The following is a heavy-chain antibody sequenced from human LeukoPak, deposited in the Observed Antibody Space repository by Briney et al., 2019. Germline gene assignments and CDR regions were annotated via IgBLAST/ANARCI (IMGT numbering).Heavy chain of an antibody. Sequence: GGSLRLSCAASGFPFSSYSMNWVRQAPGKGLEWVSSISSSSSYIYYADSVKGRFTISRDNAKNSLYLQMNSLRAEDTAVYYCARVDGRKGSFDYWGQGTLVTVSS. V-gene: IGHV3-21*01. CDR3: ARVDGRKGSFDY. CDR2: ISSSSSYI. CDR1: GFPFSSYS. D-gene: IGHD5-24*01. J-gene: IGHJ4*02.